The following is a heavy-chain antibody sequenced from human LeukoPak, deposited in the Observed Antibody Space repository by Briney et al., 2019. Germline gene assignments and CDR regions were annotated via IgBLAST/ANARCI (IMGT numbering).Heavy chain of an antibody. CDR3: ARDYYYGSGSYSGPDTDC. J-gene: IGHJ4*02. Sequence: ASVKVSCKASGYTFTTYGISWVRQAPGQGLEWMGWISGYNGNTNYALKFQGRVTMTTDTSTSTAYMELRSLRSDDTAVYYCARDYYYGSGSYSGPDTDCWGQGTLVTVSS. D-gene: IGHD3-10*01. V-gene: IGHV1-18*01. CDR2: ISGYNGNT. CDR1: GYTFTTYG.